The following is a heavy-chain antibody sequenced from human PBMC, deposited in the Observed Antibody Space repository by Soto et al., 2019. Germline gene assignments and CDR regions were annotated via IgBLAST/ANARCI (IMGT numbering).Heavy chain of an antibody. Sequence: SETLSLTCTVSGGSISSYYWTWVRQAPGKGLEWIGYIYNSGTTYYNPSLKSRVTISVDTSKNQFSLKLSSVTAADTAVYYCASSLLRFLEWLSPVDAFDIWGQGTMVTVSS. CDR1: GGSISSYY. J-gene: IGHJ3*02. CDR2: IYNSGTT. D-gene: IGHD3-3*01. CDR3: ASSLLRFLEWLSPVDAFDI. V-gene: IGHV4-59*08.